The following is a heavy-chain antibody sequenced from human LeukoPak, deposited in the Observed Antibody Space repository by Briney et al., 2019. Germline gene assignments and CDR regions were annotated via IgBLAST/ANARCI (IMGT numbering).Heavy chain of an antibody. CDR1: GFTFEDYG. J-gene: IGHJ4*02. CDR3: ARWVFVGGWYYFDY. CDR2: INWKGGST. D-gene: IGHD6-19*01. Sequence: GGSLRLSCAASGFTFEDYGMSGVRQAPGKGREGVSGINWKGGSTGYADSVKGRFTISRDNAKNSLYLQMNGLRAEDTALYYCARWVFVGGWYYFDYWGQGTLVTVSS. V-gene: IGHV3-20*04.